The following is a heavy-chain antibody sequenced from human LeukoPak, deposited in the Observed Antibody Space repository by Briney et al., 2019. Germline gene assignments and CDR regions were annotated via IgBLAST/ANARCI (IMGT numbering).Heavy chain of an antibody. CDR3: AKMKGHPLPKYYMDV. V-gene: IGHV3-23*01. D-gene: IGHD1-26*01. CDR2: ISGSGDNT. Sequence: GGSLRLSCAASGFTFSTYAMTWVRRTPGKGLEWVPGISGSGDNTLYADSVKGRFTISRDNSKNTLYLEMNSLRAEDTAIYYCAKMKGHPLPKYYMDVWGQGTTVTVSS. J-gene: IGHJ6*01. CDR1: GFTFSTYA.